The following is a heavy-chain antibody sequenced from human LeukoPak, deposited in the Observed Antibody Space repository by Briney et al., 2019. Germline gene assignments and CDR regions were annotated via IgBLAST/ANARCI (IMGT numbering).Heavy chain of an antibody. CDR3: AKVRDCSGTNCHGTFDV. CDR1: GFTFSSYV. J-gene: IGHJ3*01. Sequence: GGSLRLSCAASGFTFSSYVMSWVRQAPRKGLEWVSVISGSGGSTIYADSVQGRFTISRDTSKNTVYLQMNSLRAEDTAAYYCAKVRDCSGTNCHGTFDVWGQGTMVTVTS. D-gene: IGHD2-2*01. CDR2: ISGSGGST. V-gene: IGHV3-23*01.